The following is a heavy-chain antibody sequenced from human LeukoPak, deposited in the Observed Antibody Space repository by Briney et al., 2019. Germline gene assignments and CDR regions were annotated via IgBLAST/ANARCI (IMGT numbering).Heavy chain of an antibody. D-gene: IGHD6-19*01. CDR3: ARHRGYSSGWHNWFDP. CDR2: IYYSGST. J-gene: IGHJ5*02. CDR1: GGSISSYY. Sequence: SETLSLTCTVSGGSISSYYWSWIRQPPGKGLEWIGYIYYSGSTNYNPSLKSRVTISVDTSKNQFSLKLSSVTAADTAVYYCARHRGYSSGWHNWFDPWGQGTLVTVSS. V-gene: IGHV4-59*08.